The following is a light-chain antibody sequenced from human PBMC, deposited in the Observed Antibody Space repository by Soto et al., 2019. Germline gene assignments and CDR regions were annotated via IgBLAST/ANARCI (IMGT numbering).Light chain of an antibody. J-gene: IGLJ2*01. Sequence: QSALTQPASVSGSPGQSITISCTGTSSDVGGYNYVSWYQQHPGKAPKLMIYDVSNRPSGVPDRFSGSKSGNTASLTVSGLQAEDEADYYCSSYAGSNNPHVVFGGGTKLTVL. V-gene: IGLV2-8*01. CDR1: SSDVGGYNY. CDR3: SSYAGSNNPHVV. CDR2: DVS.